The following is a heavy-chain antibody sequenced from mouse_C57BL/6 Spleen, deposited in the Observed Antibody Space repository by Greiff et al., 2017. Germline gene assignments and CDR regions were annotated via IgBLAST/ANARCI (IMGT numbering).Heavy chain of an antibody. Sequence: QVQLKQPGAELVKPGASVKLSCKASGYTFTSYWMHWVKQRPGQGLEWIGMIHPNSGSTNYNEKFKSKATLTVDKSSSTAYMQLSSLTSEDSAVYYCARGYDYDPPWFAYWGQGTLVTVSA. CDR3: ARGYDYDPPWFAY. J-gene: IGHJ3*01. CDR1: GYTFTSYW. V-gene: IGHV1-64*01. CDR2: IHPNSGST. D-gene: IGHD2-4*01.